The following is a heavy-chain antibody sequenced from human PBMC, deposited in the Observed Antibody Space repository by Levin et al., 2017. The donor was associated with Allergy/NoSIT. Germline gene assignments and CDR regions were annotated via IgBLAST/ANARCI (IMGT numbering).Heavy chain of an antibody. CDR1: GFDFYTYT. V-gene: IGHV3-23*01. Sequence: GGSLRLSCAASGFDFYTYTMTWVRQAPGKGLEWVSGITDTGGNTYYADSVKGRFTISRDNSKSTVYVQMNSLRDDDTATYYCVFKGSSGRYHWGQGTPVTVSS. CDR2: ITDTGGNT. J-gene: IGHJ5*02. CDR3: VFKGSSGRYH. D-gene: IGHD3-22*01.